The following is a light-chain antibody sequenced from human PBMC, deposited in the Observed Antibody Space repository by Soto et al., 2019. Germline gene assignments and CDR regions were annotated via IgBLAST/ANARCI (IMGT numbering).Light chain of an antibody. CDR2: GAS. J-gene: IGKJ2*01. Sequence: DIQVTQSPSSLSASVGDRVAITCRASQDISNYLAWYQQKPGKVPQLLIYGASTLQSGVPSRFSGSGSGTDFTLTISSLQPEDVATYYCHSYHRAPYTFGQGTKLEI. CDR1: QDISNY. V-gene: IGKV1-27*01. CDR3: HSYHRAPYT.